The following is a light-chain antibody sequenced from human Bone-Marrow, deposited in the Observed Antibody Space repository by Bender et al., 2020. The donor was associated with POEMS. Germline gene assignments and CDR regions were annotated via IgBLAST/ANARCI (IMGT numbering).Light chain of an antibody. CDR2: EVD. CDR1: SSDVGYYKY. CDR3: SSSTGSGAVI. V-gene: IGLV2-14*01. J-gene: IGLJ2*01. Sequence: QSALTQPASVSGSPGQSITISCTGSSSDVGYYKYVSWYQQFPGNAPRLILYEVDMRPPGISSRCSGSRSDNTASLFISGRQTEDEADYYCSSSTGSGAVIFGGGTKVTVL.